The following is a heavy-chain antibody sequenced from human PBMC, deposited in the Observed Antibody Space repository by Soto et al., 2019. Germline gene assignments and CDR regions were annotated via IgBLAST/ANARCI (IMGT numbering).Heavy chain of an antibody. CDR1: GGSISSGGYY. J-gene: IGHJ4*02. CDR2: IYYSGST. D-gene: IGHD3-3*01. V-gene: IGHV4-31*03. CDR3: ASAPLLYYDFWSGPSTDYYFDY. Sequence: PSETLSLTCTVSGGSISSGGYYWSWIRQHPGKGLEWIGYIYYSGSTYYNPSLKSRVTISVDTSKNQFSLKLSSVTAADTAVYYCASAPLLYYDFWSGPSTDYYFDYWGQGTLVTVS.